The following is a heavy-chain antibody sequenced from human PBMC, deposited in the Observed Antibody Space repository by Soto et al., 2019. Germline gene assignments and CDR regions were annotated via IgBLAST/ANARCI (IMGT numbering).Heavy chain of an antibody. CDR2: ISKDGNSK. D-gene: IGHD3-10*01. V-gene: IGHV3-30-3*01. J-gene: IGHJ4*02. CDR3: ARDPQGSYCYIDY. CDR1: GFTFSNYA. Sequence: GGSLRLSCAASGFTFSNYAIHWVRQAPGKGLEWVTIISKDGNSKHYADSVKGRFTISRDNSKNTLFLQMNSLRAEDTAVYYCARDPQGSYCYIDYWGQGTPVTVSS.